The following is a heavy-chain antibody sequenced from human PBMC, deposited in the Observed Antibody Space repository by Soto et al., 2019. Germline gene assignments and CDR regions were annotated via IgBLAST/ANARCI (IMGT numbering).Heavy chain of an antibody. J-gene: IGHJ6*02. CDR1: GYTFTSNA. D-gene: IGHD2-15*01. CDR3: ARTFQYCTGGSCYYAMDV. V-gene: IGHV1-3*05. CDR2: IIAGNGNT. Sequence: QVQLVQSGAEEKKPGASVKVSCKASGYTFTSNAMHWVRQAPGHRLEWMGWIIAGNGNTKYSQKFQGRVIITRDTSASTADTELSSLRSEDTAVYYCARTFQYCTGGSCYYAMDVWGQGTTVTVSS.